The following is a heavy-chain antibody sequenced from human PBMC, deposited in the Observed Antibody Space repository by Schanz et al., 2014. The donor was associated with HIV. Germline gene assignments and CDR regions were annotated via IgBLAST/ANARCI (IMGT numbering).Heavy chain of an antibody. CDR1: GFTFSSYS. CDR2: ISSSSSFI. D-gene: IGHD3-10*01. Sequence: VQLVESGGGVVQPGRSLRLSCAASGFTFSSYSMNWVRQAPGKGLEWVSSISSSSSFIYYADSVKGRFTISRDNAKNSLYLQMNSLRAEDTAVYSCTKDQGLVRPPDYWGQGTLVTVSS. J-gene: IGHJ4*02. CDR3: TKDQGLVRPPDY. V-gene: IGHV3-21*04.